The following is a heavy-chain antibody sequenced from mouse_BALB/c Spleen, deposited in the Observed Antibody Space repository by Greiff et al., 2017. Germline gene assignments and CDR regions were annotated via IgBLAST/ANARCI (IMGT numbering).Heavy chain of an antibody. J-gene: IGHJ4*01. CDR2: IWAGGST. CDR3: ARAGYDNYGYYAMDY. V-gene: IGHV2-9*02. D-gene: IGHD2-10*02. CDR1: GFSLTSYG. Sequence: VKLVESGPGLVAPSQSLSITCTVSGFSLTSYGVHWVRQTPGKGLEWLGVIWAGGSTNYNSALMSRLSISKDTSKNQVFLKMNSLQTDDTAMYYYARAGYDNYGYYAMDYWGQGTSVTVSS.